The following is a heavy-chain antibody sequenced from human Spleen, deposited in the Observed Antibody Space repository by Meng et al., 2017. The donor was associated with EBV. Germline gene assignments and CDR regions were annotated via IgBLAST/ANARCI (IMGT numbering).Heavy chain of an antibody. CDR1: GGSFNFSHW. J-gene: IGHJ2*01. CDR3: ARGDVVVFPAALGKFDL. D-gene: IGHD2-2*01. Sequence: QVAVQESGPGLVKPSGTLSLTCSGSGGSFNFSHWGSWVRQPPGKGLEWIGEVYYSGSTNYNPSLKSRVDMFLDKSKNQFSLQLDSVTAADTALYFCARGDVVVFPAALGKFDLWGRGTLVTVSS. V-gene: IGHV4-4*02. CDR2: VYYSGST.